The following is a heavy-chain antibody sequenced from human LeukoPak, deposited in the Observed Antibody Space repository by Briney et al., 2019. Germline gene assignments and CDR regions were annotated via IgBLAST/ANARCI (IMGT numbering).Heavy chain of an antibody. V-gene: IGHV3-72*01. CDR2: SRNKAKSYTT. Sequence: PGGSLRLSCAVSGFTFSDHFLDWVRHAPGKGLEWVGRSRNKAKSYTTEYAASVKGRFTISRDDSKNSLYLQMNSLETEDTAVYYCVRVGSVSGSDRLDYWGQGTLVTVSS. J-gene: IGHJ4*02. CDR3: VRVGSVSGSDRLDY. D-gene: IGHD6-19*01. CDR1: GFTFSDHF.